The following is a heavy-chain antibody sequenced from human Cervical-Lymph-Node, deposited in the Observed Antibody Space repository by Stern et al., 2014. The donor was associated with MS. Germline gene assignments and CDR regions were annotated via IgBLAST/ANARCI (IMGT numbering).Heavy chain of an antibody. CDR2: ISPMYGTA. V-gene: IGHV1-69*01. D-gene: IGHD1-14*01. CDR3: AREATAHSGTFDF. Sequence: QVQLVESGAEMKKPGSSVKVSCKASGGSFSSYAVNWVRQAPGQRPEWMGVISPMYGTANYAQEFQGRLTLIADESTSTAYMELISLTSEDTAMYYCAREATAHSGTFDFWGQGTLVTVSS. CDR1: GGSFSSYA. J-gene: IGHJ4*02.